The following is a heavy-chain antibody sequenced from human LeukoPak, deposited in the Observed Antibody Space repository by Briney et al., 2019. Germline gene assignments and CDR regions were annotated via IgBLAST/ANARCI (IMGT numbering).Heavy chain of an antibody. CDR3: AKYDGVATNLYFDY. D-gene: IGHD5-12*01. Sequence: GGSLRLSCAASGFTFSDYYMTWIRQAPGKGLEWVSAISSGGDTRYYADSVKGRFTVSRDNSKNTVYLQMNSLRAEDTAVYYCAKYDGVATNLYFDYWGQGTLVTVSS. J-gene: IGHJ4*02. V-gene: IGHV3-23*01. CDR2: ISSGGDTR. CDR1: GFTFSDYY.